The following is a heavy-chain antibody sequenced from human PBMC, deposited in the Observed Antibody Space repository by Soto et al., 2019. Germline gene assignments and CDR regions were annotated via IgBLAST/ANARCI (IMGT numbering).Heavy chain of an antibody. CDR3: TRPPCSGGSCYLGYYYYYMDV. V-gene: IGHV3-15*01. Sequence: GGSLRLSCAASGFTFSNAWMSWVRQAPGKGLEWVGRIKSKTDGGTTDYAAPVKGRFTISRDDSKNTLYLQMNSLKTEDTAVYYCTRPPCSGGSCYLGYYYYYMDVWGKGTTVTVSS. CDR2: IKSKTDGGTT. J-gene: IGHJ6*03. D-gene: IGHD2-15*01. CDR1: GFTFSNAW.